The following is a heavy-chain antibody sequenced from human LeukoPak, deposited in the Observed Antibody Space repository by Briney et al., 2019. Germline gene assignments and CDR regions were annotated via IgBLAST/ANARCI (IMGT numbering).Heavy chain of an antibody. Sequence: SVKVSCKASGGTFSSYAISWVRQAPGQGLEWMGGIIPIFGTANYAQKFQGRVTITADKSTSTAYMELSSLRSEDTAVYYCARDSGADIVVVPAASDYWGQGTLVTVSS. CDR2: IIPIFGTA. CDR1: GGTFSSYA. D-gene: IGHD2-2*01. V-gene: IGHV1-69*06. J-gene: IGHJ4*02. CDR3: ARDSGADIVVVPAASDY.